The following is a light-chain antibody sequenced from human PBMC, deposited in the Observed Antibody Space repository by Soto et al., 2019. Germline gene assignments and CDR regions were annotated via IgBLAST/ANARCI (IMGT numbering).Light chain of an antibody. CDR2: LNSDGSH. V-gene: IGLV4-69*01. CDR3: QTWGSGIVV. J-gene: IGLJ2*01. CDR1: SGHSNYA. Sequence: QLVLTQSPSASASLGASVKLTCTLSSGHSNYAIAWHQQQSEKGPRYLMKLNSDGSHSKGDGIPDRFSGSSSGAERYLTISSLQSEDEADYSCQTWGSGIVVFGGGTKLTVL.